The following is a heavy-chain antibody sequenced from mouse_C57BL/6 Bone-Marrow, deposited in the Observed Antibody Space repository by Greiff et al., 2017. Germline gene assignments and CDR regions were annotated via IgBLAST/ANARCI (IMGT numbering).Heavy chain of an antibody. CDR3: ANYYGSSLYAMDY. CDR2: IWSGGST. CDR1: GFSLTSYG. D-gene: IGHD1-1*01. V-gene: IGHV2-2*01. Sequence: VQRVESGPGLVQPSQSLSITCTVSGFSLTSYGVHWVRQSPGKGLEWLGVIWSGGSTDYNAAFISRLSISKDNSKSQVFFKMNSLQADDTAIYYCANYYGSSLYAMDYWGQGTSVTVSS. J-gene: IGHJ4*01.